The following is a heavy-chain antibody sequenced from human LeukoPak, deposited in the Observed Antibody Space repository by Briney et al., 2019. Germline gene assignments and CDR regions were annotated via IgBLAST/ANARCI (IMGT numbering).Heavy chain of an antibody. CDR1: GFTFSSYW. J-gene: IGHJ4*02. CDR2: IKQDGSEK. CDR3: AREIDLGYYDSSGYSGNFDY. Sequence: PGGSLRLSCAASGFTFSSYWMSWVRQAPGKGLEWVANIKQDGSEKYYVDSVKGRFTISRDNAKNSLYLQMNSLRAEDTAVYYCAREIDLGYYDSSGYSGNFDYWGQGTLVTVSS. V-gene: IGHV3-7*01. D-gene: IGHD3-22*01.